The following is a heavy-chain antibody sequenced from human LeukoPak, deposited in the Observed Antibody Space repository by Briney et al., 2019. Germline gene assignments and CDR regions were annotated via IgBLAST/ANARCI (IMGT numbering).Heavy chain of an antibody. D-gene: IGHD3-22*01. CDR1: GGSISSYS. J-gene: IGHJ4*02. Sequence: SGTLSLTCTVSGGSISSYSWSWIRQPPGKGLEWIGYIYDSGSTNYNPSLKSRVTISVDTSKNQFSLKLSSVTAADTAVYYCARTYYYDSSGYYYDYYFDYWGQGTLVTVSS. V-gene: IGHV4-59*01. CDR3: ARTYYYDSSGYYYDYYFDY. CDR2: IYDSGST.